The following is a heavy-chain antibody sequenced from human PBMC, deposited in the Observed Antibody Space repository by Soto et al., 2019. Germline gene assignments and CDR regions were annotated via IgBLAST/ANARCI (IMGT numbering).Heavy chain of an antibody. J-gene: IGHJ5*02. CDR1: GGSISSYY. V-gene: IGHV4-59*08. Sequence: SETLSLTCTVSGGSISSYYWSWIRQPPGKGLEWIGYIYYSGSTNYNPSLKSRVTISVDTSKNQFSLKLSSVTAADTAVYYCAGYRRAVAVAARGWFDPWGQGTLVTVSS. D-gene: IGHD6-19*01. CDR3: AGYRRAVAVAARGWFDP. CDR2: IYYSGST.